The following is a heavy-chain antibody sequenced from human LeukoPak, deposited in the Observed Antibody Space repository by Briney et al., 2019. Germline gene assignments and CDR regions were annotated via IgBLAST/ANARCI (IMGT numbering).Heavy chain of an antibody. Sequence: GGSLRLSCAASGFMFDDYAMHWVRQVPGRGLEWVSLISGDGVSSFYADSVRGRFTISRDNNNNSLSLQMHSLTAEDTALYYCAREQFSHTSNYFDNWGQGILVTVSS. V-gene: IGHV3-43*02. J-gene: IGHJ4*02. CDR3: AREQFSHTSNYFDN. CDR1: GFMFDDYA. D-gene: IGHD5-24*01. CDR2: ISGDGVSS.